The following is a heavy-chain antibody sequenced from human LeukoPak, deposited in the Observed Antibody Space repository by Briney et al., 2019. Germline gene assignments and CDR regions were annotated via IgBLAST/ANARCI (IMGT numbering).Heavy chain of an antibody. J-gene: IGHJ6*02. CDR1: GGSFSGYY. D-gene: IGHD4-17*01. Sequence: SETLSLTCAVYGGSFSGYYWRWIRQPPGKGLEWIGEIDHSGSTNYNPSLKSRVSISVDASKNQFSLNLSSVTAADTAVYYCARGKATVTTFRFYYSGMDVWGQGTTVIVSS. V-gene: IGHV4-34*01. CDR3: ARGKATVTTFRFYYSGMDV. CDR2: IDHSGST.